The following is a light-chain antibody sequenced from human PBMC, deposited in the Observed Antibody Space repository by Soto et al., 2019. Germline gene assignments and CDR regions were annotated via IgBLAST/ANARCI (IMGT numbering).Light chain of an antibody. V-gene: IGLV4-69*01. CDR2: VNSDGSH. J-gene: IGLJ1*01. Sequence: QPVLTQSPSASASLGASVKLTCTLSSGHSSYAIAWHQQQPEKGPRYLMKVNSDGSHSKGDGIPDRFSGSSSGAERYLTISSLQSEDEADYYCQTWGTGTPYVFGTGTKLTV. CDR1: SGHSSYA. CDR3: QTWGTGTPYV.